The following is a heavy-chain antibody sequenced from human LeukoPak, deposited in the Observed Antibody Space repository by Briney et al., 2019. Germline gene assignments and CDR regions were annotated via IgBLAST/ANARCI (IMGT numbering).Heavy chain of an antibody. CDR3: VKAYYDFWSAYANWFDP. V-gene: IGHV3-64D*09. CDR2: ISSNGGST. CDR1: GFTFSRYA. J-gene: IGHJ5*02. D-gene: IGHD3-3*01. Sequence: GGSLRLSCSASGFTFSRYAMHWVRQAPGKGLEHVSVISSNGGSTYYADSVKGRFTISRDNSKNTLYLQMSSLRAEDTAVYYCVKAYYDFWSAYANWFDPWGQGTLVTVSS.